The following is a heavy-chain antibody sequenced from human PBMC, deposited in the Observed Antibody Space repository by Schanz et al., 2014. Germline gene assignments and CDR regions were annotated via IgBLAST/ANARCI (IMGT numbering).Heavy chain of an antibody. D-gene: IGHD3-10*01. CDR1: GFTFSSYG. CDR2: IRFDGSDK. CDR3: AKDQLANYRGSGYNWFDP. V-gene: IGHV3-30*02. J-gene: IGHJ5*02. Sequence: QVQLVESGGGVVQPGGSLRLSCAASGFTFSSYGMHWVRQAPGKGLEWVTFIRFDGSDKYYVDSVKGRFSVFRDNSKNTLYLQMNSLRADDTAVYYCAKDQLANYRGSGYNWFDPWGQGTLVTVSS.